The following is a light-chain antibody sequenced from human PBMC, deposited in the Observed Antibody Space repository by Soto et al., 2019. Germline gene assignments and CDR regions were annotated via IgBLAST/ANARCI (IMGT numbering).Light chain of an antibody. J-gene: IGLJ2*01. V-gene: IGLV2-14*01. CDR2: DVS. CDR3: SSYTGSSTEV. Sequence: QSALTQPASVSGSPGQSITISCTGTSGDVGGYNYVSWYQQHPGKAPKLMIYDVSNRPSGVSNRFSGSKSGNTASLTISGLQAEDEADYYCSSYTGSSTEVFGGGTKVTVL. CDR1: SGDVGGYNY.